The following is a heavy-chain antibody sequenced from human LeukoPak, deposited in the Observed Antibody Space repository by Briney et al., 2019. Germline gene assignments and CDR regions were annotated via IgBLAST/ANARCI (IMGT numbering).Heavy chain of an antibody. CDR3: ARVGAESP. J-gene: IGHJ5*02. CDR2: IIPIFGTA. D-gene: IGHD1-26*01. V-gene: IGHV1-69*05. CDR1: GFTFTSSA. Sequence: SVKVSCKASGFTFTSSAMQWVRQAPGQGLEWMGGIIPIFGTANYAQKFQGRVTITTDESTSTAYMELSSLRSEDTAVYYCARVGAESPRGQGTLVTVSS.